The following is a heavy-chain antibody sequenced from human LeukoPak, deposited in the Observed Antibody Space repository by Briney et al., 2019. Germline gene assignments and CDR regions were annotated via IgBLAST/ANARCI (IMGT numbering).Heavy chain of an antibody. V-gene: IGHV4-61*02. CDR2: IYTSGST. Sequence: SETLSLTCTVSGGSISSGSYYWNWIRQPAGKGLEWIGRIYTSGSTNHNPSLKSQVTISVDTSKNQFSLKLSSVTAADTALYYCARDSLLPSAMGYYYMDIWGKGTTVTVSS. J-gene: IGHJ6*03. CDR1: GGSISSGSYY. CDR3: ARDSLLPSAMGYYYMDI. D-gene: IGHD2-2*01.